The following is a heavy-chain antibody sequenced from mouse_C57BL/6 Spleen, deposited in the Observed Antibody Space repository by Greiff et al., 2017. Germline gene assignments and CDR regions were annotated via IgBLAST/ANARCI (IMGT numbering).Heavy chain of an antibody. CDR2: INPSNGGT. J-gene: IGHJ2*01. CDR3: ASLTTVQDY. Sequence: VQLQQPGTELVKPGASVTLSCKASGYTFTSYWLHWLKQRPGQGLQWIGNINPSNGGTNYNENFKSKATLTVDTSSSTAYMQLSSLTSEDSAVYYCASLTTVQDYWGQGTTLTVSS. D-gene: IGHD1-1*01. V-gene: IGHV1-53*01. CDR1: GYTFTSYW.